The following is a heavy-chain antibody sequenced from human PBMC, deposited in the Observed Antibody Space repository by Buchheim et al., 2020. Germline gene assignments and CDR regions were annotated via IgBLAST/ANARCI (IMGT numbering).Heavy chain of an antibody. V-gene: IGHV4-34*01. CDR2: INHSGST. Sequence: QVQLQQWGAGLLKPSETLSLTCAVYGGSFSGYYWSWIRQPPGKGLEWIGEINHSGSTNYNPSLKSRVTISVDTSKNQFSLKLSSVTAADTAVYYCARGLQVPNSSSKGNWFDPWGQGTL. J-gene: IGHJ5*02. CDR3: ARGLQVPNSSSKGNWFDP. D-gene: IGHD6-6*01. CDR1: GGSFSGYY.